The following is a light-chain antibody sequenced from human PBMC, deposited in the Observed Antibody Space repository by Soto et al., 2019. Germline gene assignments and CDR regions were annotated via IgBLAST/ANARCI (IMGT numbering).Light chain of an antibody. CDR3: NSFTTSSTYV. J-gene: IGLJ1*01. CDR2: EVN. V-gene: IGLV2-18*02. Sequence: QSVLTQPASVSGSPGQSITISCTGTRSDIGSYNRVSWYQQPPGTAPKLIIYEVNNRPSGVPDRFSGSKSGNTASLTISGLQAEDEADYYCNSFTTSSTYVFGTGTKVTVL. CDR1: RSDIGSYNR.